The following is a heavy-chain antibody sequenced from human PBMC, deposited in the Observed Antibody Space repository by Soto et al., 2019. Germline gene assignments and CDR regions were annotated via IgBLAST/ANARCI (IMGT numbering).Heavy chain of an antibody. J-gene: IGHJ4*02. CDR2: IYYSGST. D-gene: IGHD5-18*01. Sequence: SESLSLICTVTGGSISSGGYYWSWIRQHPGKGLEWIGYIYYSGSTYYNPSLKSRVTISVDTSKNQFSLKLSSVTAADTAVHYCARVDSYGQDFDYWGQGTLVTVYS. V-gene: IGHV4-31*03. CDR1: GGSISSGGYY. CDR3: ARVDSYGQDFDY.